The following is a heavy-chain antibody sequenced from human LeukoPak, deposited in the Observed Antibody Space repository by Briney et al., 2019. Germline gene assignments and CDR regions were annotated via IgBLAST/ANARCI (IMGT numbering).Heavy chain of an antibody. D-gene: IGHD7-27*01. CDR1: GFTFSSCS. J-gene: IGHJ4*02. Sequence: GGSLRLSCAASGFTFSSCSMNWVRQAPGKGLEWVSSISSSSSYIYYADSVKGRFTISRDNAKNSLYLQMNSLRAEDTAVYYCARDLLNWGFDYWGQGTLVTVSS. V-gene: IGHV3-21*01. CDR3: ARDLLNWGFDY. CDR2: ISSSSSYI.